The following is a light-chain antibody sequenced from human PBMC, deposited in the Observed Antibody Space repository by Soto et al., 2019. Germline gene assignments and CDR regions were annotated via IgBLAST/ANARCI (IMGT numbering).Light chain of an antibody. V-gene: IGKV3-11*01. CDR1: QSVSSY. CDR3: QQRSNWPPWT. Sequence: EIVLTQSPATLSLSPGERATLSCRARQSVSSYLAWYQQKPGQAPRLLIYDASNRATGIPARFSGSGSGTDFTLTISSLEPEDFAVYYSQQRSNWPPWTFGQGTKVEIK. J-gene: IGKJ1*01. CDR2: DAS.